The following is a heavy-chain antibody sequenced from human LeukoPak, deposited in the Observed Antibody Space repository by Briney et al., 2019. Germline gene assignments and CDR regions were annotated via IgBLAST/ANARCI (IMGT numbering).Heavy chain of an antibody. Sequence: SETLSLTCTVSGGSISSSSYYWGWIRQPPGKGLEWIGSIYYSGSTYYNPSLKSRVTISVDTSKNQFSLKLSSVTAADTAVYYCARRSAYCSSTSCYANNWFDPWGQGTLVTVSS. CDR1: GGSISSSSYY. D-gene: IGHD2-2*01. CDR3: ARRSAYCSSTSCYANNWFDP. CDR2: IYYSGST. V-gene: IGHV4-39*01. J-gene: IGHJ5*02.